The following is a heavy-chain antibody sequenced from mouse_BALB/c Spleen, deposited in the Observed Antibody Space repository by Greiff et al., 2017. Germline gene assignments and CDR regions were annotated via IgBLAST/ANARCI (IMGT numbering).Heavy chain of an antibody. V-gene: IGHV3-6*02. CDR1: GYSITSGYY. Sequence: EVKLQESGPGLVKPSQSLSLTCSVTGYSITSGYYWNWIRQFPGNKLEWMGYISYDGSNNYNPSLKNRISITRDTSKNQFFLKLNSVTTEDTATYYCARGEYGNYMAYWGQGTLVTVSA. D-gene: IGHD2-10*02. CDR2: ISYDGSN. J-gene: IGHJ3*01. CDR3: ARGEYGNYMAY.